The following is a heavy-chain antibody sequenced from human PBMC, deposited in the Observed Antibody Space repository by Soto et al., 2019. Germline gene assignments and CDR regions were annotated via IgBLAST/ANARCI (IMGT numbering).Heavy chain of an antibody. J-gene: IGHJ4*02. Sequence: PGGSLRLSCAASGFIFNNYWMHWVRQAPGKGLVWAARINGDGPTTYVASVKGRFTISRDNAKNMVYLQMNSLRVEDTAMYYCGRGSGPRGRPYWGQGISVTVSS. CDR3: GRGSGPRGRPY. CDR1: GFIFNNYW. D-gene: IGHD6-25*01. CDR2: INGDGPT. V-gene: IGHV3-74*01.